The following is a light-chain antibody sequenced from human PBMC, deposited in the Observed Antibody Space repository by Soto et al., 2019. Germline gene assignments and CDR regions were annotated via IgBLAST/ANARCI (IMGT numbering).Light chain of an antibody. CDR2: DVS. CDR3: SSYTSSSSVV. V-gene: IGLV2-14*01. Sequence: QSARTQPASVSGSPGQSITISCTGTSSDVGGYNYVSWYQQHPGKAPKLMIYDVSNRPSGVSNRFSDSKSGNTASLTISGLQAEDEADYYCSSYTSSSSVVFGGGTKVTVL. CDR1: SSDVGGYNY. J-gene: IGLJ2*01.